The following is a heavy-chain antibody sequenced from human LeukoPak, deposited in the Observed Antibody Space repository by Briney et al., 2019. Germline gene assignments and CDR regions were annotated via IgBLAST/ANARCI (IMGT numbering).Heavy chain of an antibody. CDR3: AKSLSGSSTPNSYYYYGMDV. CDR2: ISGSGGSK. CDR1: GFTFSSYA. V-gene: IGHV3-23*01. D-gene: IGHD1-26*01. J-gene: IGHJ6*02. Sequence: PGGSLRLSCAASGFTFSSYAMSWVRQAPGKGLEWVSAISGSGGSKYYADSVKGRFTISRDNSKNTLYLQMNSLRAEDTAVYYCAKSLSGSSTPNSYYYYGMDVWGQGTTVTVSS.